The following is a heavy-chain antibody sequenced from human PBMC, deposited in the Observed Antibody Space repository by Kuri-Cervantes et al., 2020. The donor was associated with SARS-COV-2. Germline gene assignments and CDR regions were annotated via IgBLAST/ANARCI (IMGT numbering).Heavy chain of an antibody. CDR1: GFTFSDYD. CDR3: ARESQWLGPFDY. V-gene: IGHV3-11*04. D-gene: IGHD5-12*01. J-gene: IGHJ4*02. Sequence: GESLKISCAASGFTFSDYDMSWVRQAPGKGLEWLSYISATGRVIYYADSVKGRFTISRDNSKNTLYLQMNSLRAEDTAVYYCARESQWLGPFDYWGQGTLVTVSS. CDR2: ISATGRVI.